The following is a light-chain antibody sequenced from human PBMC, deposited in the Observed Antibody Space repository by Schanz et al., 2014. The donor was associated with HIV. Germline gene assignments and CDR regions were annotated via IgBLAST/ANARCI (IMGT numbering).Light chain of an antibody. Sequence: QSALTQPASVSGSPGQSISISCTGTSGDVGSYNYVSWYQQHPGKAPKLMIYDVSNRPSGVSSRFSGSKSGNTASLTVSGLLTEDEADYYCSSYAGSNNVIFGGGTKLTVL. CDR1: SGDVGSYNY. V-gene: IGLV2-14*03. J-gene: IGLJ2*01. CDR3: SSYAGSNNVI. CDR2: DVS.